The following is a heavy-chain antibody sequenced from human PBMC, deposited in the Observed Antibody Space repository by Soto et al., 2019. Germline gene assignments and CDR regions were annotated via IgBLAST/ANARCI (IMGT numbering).Heavy chain of an antibody. CDR1: GFTFSSYW. V-gene: IGHV3-7*01. CDR2: IKQDGSEK. Sequence: GGSLRLSCAASGFTFSSYWMSWVRQAPGKGLEWVANIKQDGSEKYYVDSVKGRFTISRDNTKNSLYLQMNSLRAEDTAVYYCARDALDFWSGIDYFAYWGQGTLVTVSS. D-gene: IGHD3-3*01. J-gene: IGHJ4*02. CDR3: ARDALDFWSGIDYFAY.